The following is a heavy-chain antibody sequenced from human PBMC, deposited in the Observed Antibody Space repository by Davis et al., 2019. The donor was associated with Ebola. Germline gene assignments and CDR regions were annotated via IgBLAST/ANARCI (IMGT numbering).Heavy chain of an antibody. CDR3: ARGWFGELVYYYGMDV. Sequence: ASVKVSCKASGYTFTSYGITWVRQAPGQGLEWMGWINPHNGNTNYAQNVQGRVAMTRDTSSSTAYMELRSLTSDDTAVYYCARGWFGELVYYYGMDVWGKGTTVTVSS. CDR2: INPHNGNT. CDR1: GYTFTSYG. V-gene: IGHV1-18*04. D-gene: IGHD3-10*01. J-gene: IGHJ6*04.